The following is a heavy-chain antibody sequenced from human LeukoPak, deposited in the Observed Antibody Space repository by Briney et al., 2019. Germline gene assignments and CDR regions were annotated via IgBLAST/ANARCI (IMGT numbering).Heavy chain of an antibody. V-gene: IGHV1-2*02. CDR1: GYTFTGYY. Sequence: ASVKVSCKASGYTFTGYYMHWVRQAPGQGLEWMGWINPNSGGTSYAQNFQGRVTMTRDTSISTAYMELSSLRSDDTAVYYCARAATASSPWGQGTLVTVSS. D-gene: IGHD6-13*01. CDR2: INPNSGGT. J-gene: IGHJ5*02. CDR3: ARAATASSP.